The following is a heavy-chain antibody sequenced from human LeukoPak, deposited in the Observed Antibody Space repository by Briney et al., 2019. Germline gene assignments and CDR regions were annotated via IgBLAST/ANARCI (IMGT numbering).Heavy chain of an antibody. CDR1: GFTFSSYG. Sequence: PGGSLRLSCAASGFTFSSYGMHWVRQAPGKGLEWVAVISYDGSNKYYADSVKGRFTISRDNSKNTLYLQMNCLRAEDTAVYYCAKHLIAVAGTPPPHRDYWGQGTLVTVSS. V-gene: IGHV3-30*18. CDR3: AKHLIAVAGTPPPHRDY. CDR2: ISYDGSNK. J-gene: IGHJ4*02. D-gene: IGHD6-19*01.